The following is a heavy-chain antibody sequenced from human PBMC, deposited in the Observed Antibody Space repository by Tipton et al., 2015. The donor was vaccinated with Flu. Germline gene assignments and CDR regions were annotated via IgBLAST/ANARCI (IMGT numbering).Heavy chain of an antibody. CDR2: ISAYNGNT. V-gene: IGHV1-18*04. D-gene: IGHD2-2*01. J-gene: IGHJ4*02. Sequence: QLVQSGAEVKKPGASVKVSCKASGYTFTSYGISWVRQAPGQGLEWMGWISAYNGNTNYAQKLQGRVTMTTDTSTSTAYMELRSLRSDDTAVYYCARVGIGVVVPAATSPQESENPSGGIDYWGQGTLVTVSS. CDR1: GYTFTSYG. CDR3: ARVGIGVVVPAATSPQESENPSGGIDY.